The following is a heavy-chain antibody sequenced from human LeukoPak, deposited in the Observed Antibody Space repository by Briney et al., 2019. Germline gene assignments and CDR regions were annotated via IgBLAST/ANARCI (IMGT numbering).Heavy chain of an antibody. CDR3: ASTIGYCSSTSCYGPSWLDP. CDR1: GFTFSSYA. CDR2: ISYDGSNK. D-gene: IGHD2-2*01. Sequence: AGGSLRLSCAASGFTFSSYAMHWVRQAPGKGLEWVAVISYDGSNKYYADSVKGRFTISRDNSKNTLYLQMNSLRAEDTAVYYCASTIGYCSSTSCYGPSWLDPWGQGTLVTVSS. V-gene: IGHV3-30-3*01. J-gene: IGHJ5*02.